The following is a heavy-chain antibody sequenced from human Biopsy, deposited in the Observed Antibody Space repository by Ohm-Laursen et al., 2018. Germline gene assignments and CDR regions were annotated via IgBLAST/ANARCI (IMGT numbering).Heavy chain of an antibody. V-gene: IGHV4-59*01. D-gene: IGHD3-16*01. Sequence: GTLSLTCFVSGGSLNFYYWSWIRQPPGKGLEWIGYMYYSGSTKYSPSLKNRVTVSFDTSRNQFSLKLTFMTPADTAVYYCVRGRSPATYWGQGALVIVSS. CDR2: MYYSGST. CDR1: GGSLNFYY. CDR3: VRGRSPATY. J-gene: IGHJ4*02.